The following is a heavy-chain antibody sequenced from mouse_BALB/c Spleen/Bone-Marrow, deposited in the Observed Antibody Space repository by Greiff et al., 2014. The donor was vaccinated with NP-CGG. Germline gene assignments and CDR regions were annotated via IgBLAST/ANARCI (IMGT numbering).Heavy chain of an antibody. Sequence: EVKLVESGGGLVQPGGSLKLSCAASGFTFGNYAMSWVRQTPGKRLELVATINSNGGSTYYPDSVKGRFTISRDNARNTLYLQMSSLKSEDTAMYYCARVAYYNVYFDYWGQGTTLTVSS. CDR1: GFTFGNYA. CDR2: INSNGGST. CDR3: ARVAYYNVYFDY. V-gene: IGHV5-6-3*01. D-gene: IGHD2-12*01. J-gene: IGHJ2*01.